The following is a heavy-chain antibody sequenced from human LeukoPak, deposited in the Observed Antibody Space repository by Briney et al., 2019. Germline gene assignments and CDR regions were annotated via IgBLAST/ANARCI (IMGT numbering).Heavy chain of an antibody. CDR3: ARGGVVDSWVSYGTYNYYYHMDV. CDR2: TKEDGNEK. D-gene: IGHD3-16*01. CDR1: GFTFRNYW. V-gene: IGHV3-7*01. J-gene: IGHJ6*03. Sequence: PGGSLRLSCAASGFTFRNYWVTWVRQAPGKGLEWVANTKEDGNEKYYVDSVKGRFTISRDNAKNSLYLQMNSLRVEDTAVYYCARGGVVDSWVSYGTYNYYYHMDVWGKGTTVTVSS.